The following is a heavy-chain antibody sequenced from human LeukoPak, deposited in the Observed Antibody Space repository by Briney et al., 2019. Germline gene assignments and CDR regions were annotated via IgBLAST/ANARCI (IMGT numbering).Heavy chain of an antibody. Sequence: GGSLRLSCAASGFALSDYAINWVRQAPGKGLEWVSSISSGATYIYYADSLRGRFTISRDSAKDSVSLQMDSLRAEDTAVYYCTRGRRFCGADCHSWFDSWGQGILVTVSS. V-gene: IGHV3-21*01. CDR3: TRGRRFCGADCHSWFDS. J-gene: IGHJ5*01. D-gene: IGHD2-21*02. CDR2: ISSGATYI. CDR1: GFALSDYA.